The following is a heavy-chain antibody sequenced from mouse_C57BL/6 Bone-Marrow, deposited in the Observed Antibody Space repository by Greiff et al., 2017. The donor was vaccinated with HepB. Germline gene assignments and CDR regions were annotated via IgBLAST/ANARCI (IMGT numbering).Heavy chain of an antibody. CDR1: GYTFTSYW. CDR2: IDPSDSET. D-gene: IGHD1-1*01. V-gene: IGHV1-52*01. CDR3: ARLDYGSSYVGGYFDV. J-gene: IGHJ1*03. Sequence: VQLQQPGAELVRPGSSVKLSCKASGYTFTSYWMHWVKQRPIQGLEWIGNIDPSDSETHYNQKFKDKATLTVDKSSSTAYMQLSSLTSEDSAVYYCARLDYGSSYVGGYFDVWGTGTTVTVSS.